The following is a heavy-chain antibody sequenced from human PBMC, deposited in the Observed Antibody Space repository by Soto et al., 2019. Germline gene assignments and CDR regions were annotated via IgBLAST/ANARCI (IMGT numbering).Heavy chain of an antibody. CDR2: ISSSGSTI. J-gene: IGHJ4*02. CDR1: GFTFSDYY. Sequence: GGSLRLSCAASGFTFSDYYMSWIRQAPGKGLEWVSYISSSGSTIYYADSVKGRFTISRDNAKNSLYLQMNSLRAEDTAVYYCAKGCIAARLSLDYWGQGTLVTVSS. V-gene: IGHV3-11*01. D-gene: IGHD6-6*01. CDR3: AKGCIAARLSLDY.